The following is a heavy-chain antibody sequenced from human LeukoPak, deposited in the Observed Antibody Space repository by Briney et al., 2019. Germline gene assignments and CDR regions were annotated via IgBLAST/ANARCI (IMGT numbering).Heavy chain of an antibody. J-gene: IGHJ3*02. D-gene: IGHD1-1*01. V-gene: IGHV4-31*03. CDR3: ARETGGVAFDI. CDR1: GGSLSGGGSY. Sequence: SGTLSLTCTVSGGSLSGGGSYWNWIRQHPGKGLEWIGYIYYSGSTYYNPSLKSRVNISVDTSKNQFSLKLSSVTAADTAVYYCARETGGVAFDIWGQGTMVTVSS. CDR2: IYYSGST.